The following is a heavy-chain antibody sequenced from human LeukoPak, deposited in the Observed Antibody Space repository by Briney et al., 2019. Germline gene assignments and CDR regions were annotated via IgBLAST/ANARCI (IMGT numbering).Heavy chain of an antibody. J-gene: IGHJ4*02. CDR1: GFTFSSYW. V-gene: IGHV3-74*01. Sequence: PGGSLRLSCAASGFTFSSYWMHWVRQAPGKGLVWVSRINSDGSSTSYADSVKGRFTISRDNSKNTLYLQMNSLRAEDTAVYYCAKDQYYYDSSGYFGGPPNDYWGQGTLVTVSS. CDR2: INSDGSST. D-gene: IGHD3-22*01. CDR3: AKDQYYYDSSGYFGGPPNDY.